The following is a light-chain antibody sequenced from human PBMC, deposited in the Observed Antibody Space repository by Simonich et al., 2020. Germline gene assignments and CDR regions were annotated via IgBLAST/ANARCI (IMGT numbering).Light chain of an antibody. J-gene: IGLJ2*01. CDR2: DVI. Sequence: QSALTQPASVSGSPGQSITLSCTGTSSDVGGYNYVSWYQQHPGKAPKLRIYDVIKRPSGVSTRFSGSKSGNTASLTISGLQAEDEADYYCSSYTSSSTLVFGGGTKLTVL. CDR1: SSDVGGYNY. CDR3: SSYTSSSTLV. V-gene: IGLV2-14*01.